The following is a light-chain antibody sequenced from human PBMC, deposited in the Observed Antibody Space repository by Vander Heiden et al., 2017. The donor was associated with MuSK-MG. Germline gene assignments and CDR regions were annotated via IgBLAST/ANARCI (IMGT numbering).Light chain of an antibody. J-gene: IGKJ4*01. Sequence: DIQMTQSPSSLSASVGDRVTITCRASQGIRNSLAWFQQKPGKVPKLLIYAASTLQSGVPSRFSGSGSGTDFTLTITSLQPEDVATYYCQKHDTAPLTFGGGTKVEIK. CDR1: QGIRNS. V-gene: IGKV1-27*01. CDR3: QKHDTAPLT. CDR2: AAS.